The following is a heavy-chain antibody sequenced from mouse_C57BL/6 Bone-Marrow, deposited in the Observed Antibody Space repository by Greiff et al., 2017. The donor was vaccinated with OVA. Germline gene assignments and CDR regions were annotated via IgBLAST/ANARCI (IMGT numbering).Heavy chain of an antibody. CDR1: GYTFTSYW. V-gene: IGHV1-72*01. Sequence: VKLQQPGAELVKPGASVKLSCKASGYTFTSYWMHWVKQRPGRGLEWIGRFDPNSGGTKYNEKFKGKATLTVDKPSSTAYMQLSSLTSEDSAVYYCARPYDYDWYCDVWGTGTTVTVSS. CDR3: ARPYDYDWYCDV. J-gene: IGHJ1*03. CDR2: FDPNSGGT. D-gene: IGHD2-4*01.